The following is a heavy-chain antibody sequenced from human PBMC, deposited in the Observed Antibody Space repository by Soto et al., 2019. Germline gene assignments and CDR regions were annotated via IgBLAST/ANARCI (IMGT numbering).Heavy chain of an antibody. CDR3: ARDRRFLEWLDY. D-gene: IGHD3-3*01. CDR1: GFTFTSYG. Sequence: QMHLVESGGGVVQPGRSLTLSCVASGFTFTSYGIHWVRQAPGEGLEWVAVIWYDGSNKYYGDSVKGRFSISRDNSKNTVYLQMNSLRAEDTAVYYCARDRRFLEWLDYWGQGTLVSVSS. J-gene: IGHJ4*02. CDR2: IWYDGSNK. V-gene: IGHV3-33*01.